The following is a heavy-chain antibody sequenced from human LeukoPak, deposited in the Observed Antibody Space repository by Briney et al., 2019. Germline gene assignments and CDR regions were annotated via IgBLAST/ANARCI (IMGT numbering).Heavy chain of an antibody. Sequence: SETLSLTCTVSGGSISGYYWSWIRQPPGKGLEWIGEINHSGSTNYNPSLKSRVTISVDTSKNQFSLKLSSVTAADTAVYYCASVYSGYDLALAYCGGDCYFGWFDPWGQGTLVTVSS. D-gene: IGHD2-21*02. CDR3: ASVYSGYDLALAYCGGDCYFGWFDP. J-gene: IGHJ5*02. CDR2: INHSGST. CDR1: GGSISGYY. V-gene: IGHV4-34*01.